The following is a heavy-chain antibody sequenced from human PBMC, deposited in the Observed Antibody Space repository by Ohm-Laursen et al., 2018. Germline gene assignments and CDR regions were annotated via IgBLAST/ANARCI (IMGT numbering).Heavy chain of an antibody. Sequence: SLRLSCAAPGFTFSSFSMAWVRQAPGNGLEWASSVTPNGGNTYYADSVKGRFTISRDNSKNTLYLQMNSLRAEDAAVYYCARGKQGNYDFWGQGTLVTVSS. V-gene: IGHV3-23*01. CDR3: ARGKQGNYDF. CDR1: GFTFSSFS. CDR2: VTPNGGNT. J-gene: IGHJ4*02.